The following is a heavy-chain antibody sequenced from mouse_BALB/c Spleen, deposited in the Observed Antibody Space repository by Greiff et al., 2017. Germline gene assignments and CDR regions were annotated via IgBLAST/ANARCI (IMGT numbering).Heavy chain of an antibody. CDR3: ARLGITTTGFAY. D-gene: IGHD2-4*01. V-gene: IGHV1-69*02. CDR1: GYTFTSYW. Sequence: VKLQQPGAELVKPGASVKLSCKASGYTFTSYWMHWVKQRPGQGLEWIGEIDPSDSYTNYNQKFKGKATLTVDKSSSTAYMQLSSLTSEDSAVYYCARLGITTTGFAYWGQGTLVTVSA. CDR2: IDPSDSYT. J-gene: IGHJ3*01.